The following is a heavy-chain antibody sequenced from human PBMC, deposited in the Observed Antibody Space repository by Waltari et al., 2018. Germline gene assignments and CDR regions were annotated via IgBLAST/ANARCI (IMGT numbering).Heavy chain of an antibody. Sequence: EVQLLESGGGLVQPGGSLRLSCAASGFTFSSYAMSWVRQAPGKGLEWVSVIYSGGSTYYADSVKGRFTISRDNSKNTLYLQMNSLRAEDTAVYYCAKEYYYDSSGPDYWGQGTLVTVSS. CDR1: GFTFSSYA. J-gene: IGHJ4*02. V-gene: IGHV3-23*03. CDR2: IYSGGST. CDR3: AKEYYYDSSGPDY. D-gene: IGHD3-22*01.